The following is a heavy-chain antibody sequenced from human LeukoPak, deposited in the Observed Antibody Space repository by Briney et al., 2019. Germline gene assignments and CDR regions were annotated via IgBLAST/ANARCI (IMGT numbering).Heavy chain of an antibody. D-gene: IGHD1-26*01. Sequence: GGSLRLSCATSGFTFSDHYMTWIRQAPGKGLETVSYIYNGGDTIYYADSVRGRFTISRDNAKNSLYLQMNSLRAEDTAVYYCARDHSGSYYDYWGQGTLVTVSS. CDR3: ARDHSGSYYDY. CDR1: GFTFSDHY. V-gene: IGHV3-11*04. J-gene: IGHJ4*02. CDR2: IYNGGDTI.